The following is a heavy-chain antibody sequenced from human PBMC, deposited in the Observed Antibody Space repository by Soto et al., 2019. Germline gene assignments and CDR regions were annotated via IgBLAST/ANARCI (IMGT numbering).Heavy chain of an antibody. D-gene: IGHD1-7*01. Sequence: SETLSLTCTVSGGSVSSGSYYWSWIRQPPGKGLEWIGHIYYSGSTNYNPSLKSRVTISVDTSKNQFSLKLSSVTAADTAVYYCARESAPNWSYVDRWFDPWGQGTLVTVSS. CDR1: GGSVSSGSYY. J-gene: IGHJ5*02. V-gene: IGHV4-61*01. CDR2: IYYSGST. CDR3: ARESAPNWSYVDRWFDP.